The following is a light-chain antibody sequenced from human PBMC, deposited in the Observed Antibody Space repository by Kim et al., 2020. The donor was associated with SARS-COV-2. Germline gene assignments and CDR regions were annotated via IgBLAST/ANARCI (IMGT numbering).Light chain of an antibody. CDR2: GPS. V-gene: IGKV3-20*01. Sequence: FSPGERATLYCRASQTVSSGYLAWYQQKPGQAPRLLIYGPSTRITGIPDRFSGSGSGTDFTLTISRLEPEDFAVYYCQHYGASHYTFGQGTKLEIK. CDR1: QTVSSGY. CDR3: QHYGASHYT. J-gene: IGKJ2*01.